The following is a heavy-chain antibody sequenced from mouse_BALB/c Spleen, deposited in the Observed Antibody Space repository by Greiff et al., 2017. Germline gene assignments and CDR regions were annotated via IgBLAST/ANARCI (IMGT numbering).Heavy chain of an antibody. J-gene: IGHJ4*01. Sequence: EVQRVESGGGLVQPGGSLRLSCATSGFTFSDFYMEWVRQPPGKRLEWIAASRNKANDYTTEYSASVKGRFIVSRDTSQSILYLQMNALRAEDTAIYYCARDAHYDNDYAMDYWGQGTSVTVSS. CDR1: GFTFSDFY. V-gene: IGHV7-1*02. CDR2: SRNKANDYTT. D-gene: IGHD2-4*01. CDR3: ARDAHYDNDYAMDY.